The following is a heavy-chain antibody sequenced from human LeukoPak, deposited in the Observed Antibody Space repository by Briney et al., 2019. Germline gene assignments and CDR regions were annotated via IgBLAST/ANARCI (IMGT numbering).Heavy chain of an antibody. Sequence: SETLSLTCTVSVGSISSSNYYWGWIRQPPGKGLEWIGSIYYSGSTYYNPSLKSRVTISVDTSKNQFSLKLSSVTAADTAVYYCARDSIAARPYYFHHWGQGTLVTVSS. CDR3: ARDSIAARPYYFHH. J-gene: IGHJ1*01. CDR2: IYYSGST. D-gene: IGHD6-6*01. CDR1: VGSISSSNYY. V-gene: IGHV4-39*07.